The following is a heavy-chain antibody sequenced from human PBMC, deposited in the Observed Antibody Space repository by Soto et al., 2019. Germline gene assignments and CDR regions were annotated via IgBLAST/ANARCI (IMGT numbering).Heavy chain of an antibody. V-gene: IGHV4-4*01. D-gene: IGHD2-21*02. Sequence: QVQLQESGPGLVQPSETLSLTCAVSGDSISRSVWCTWVRQSPAKGLEWIGDAYHTGNTNYSPSLRARVSLTVDKSKSLSARFLNSVTAAGPALLCGATFCTCDCDSSSFAFSGWGHGTMVTVSS. CDR1: GDSISRSVW. J-gene: IGHJ3*01. CDR2: AYHTGNT. CDR3: ATFCTCDCDSSSFAFSG.